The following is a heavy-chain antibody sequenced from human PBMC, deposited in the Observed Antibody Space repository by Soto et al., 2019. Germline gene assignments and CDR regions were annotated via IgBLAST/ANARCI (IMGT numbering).Heavy chain of an antibody. J-gene: IGHJ6*02. V-gene: IGHV3-30*18. Sequence: GGSVRLSCAASGFTFGSYGMHWVRQAPGKGLEWVAGISYDGSKKYYGESVKGRFTISSDNSKNTLYLQMNSLRVEDTAVYYCAKAIENYSTGYYKPFYYFGVDVWGQGTTVTV. D-gene: IGHD3-22*01. CDR3: AKAIENYSTGYYKPFYYFGVDV. CDR1: GFTFGSYG. CDR2: ISYDGSKK.